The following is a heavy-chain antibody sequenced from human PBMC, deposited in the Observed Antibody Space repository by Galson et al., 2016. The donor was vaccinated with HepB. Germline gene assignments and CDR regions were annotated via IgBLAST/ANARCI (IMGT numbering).Heavy chain of an antibody. Sequence: SLRLSCAASGFTFSIYAMHWVRQAPGMGLEWVAVISYDGSNKYYADSVKGRFTISRDNFKNTLYLQMNSLRAEDTAVYYCARDPHDRNGNYDMDVWGQGTTVTVSS. CDR2: ISYDGSNK. D-gene: IGHD1-1*01. J-gene: IGHJ6*02. CDR3: ARDPHDRNGNYDMDV. V-gene: IGHV3-30*04. CDR1: GFTFSIYA.